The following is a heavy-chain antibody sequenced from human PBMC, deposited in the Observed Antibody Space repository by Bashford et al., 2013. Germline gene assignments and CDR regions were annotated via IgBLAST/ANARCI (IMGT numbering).Heavy chain of an antibody. CDR1: GYTFTDYN. D-gene: IGHD2-15*01. Sequence: VASVKVSCKASGYTFTDYNVHWVRQAPGQGLEWMGWISPKSGDTTYAQKLQGRVTMTRDTSVSTLYMELSSLTSDDTAVYYCTRSLGRAACDSWGQGTLVTVSS. V-gene: IGHV1-2*02. CDR3: TRSLGRAACDS. J-gene: IGHJ4*02. CDR2: ISPKSGDT.